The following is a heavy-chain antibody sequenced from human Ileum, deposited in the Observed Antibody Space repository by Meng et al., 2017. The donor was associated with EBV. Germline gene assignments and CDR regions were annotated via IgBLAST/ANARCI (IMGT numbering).Heavy chain of an antibody. CDR3: ARDRIATSGTLGSFDL. Sequence: VQLGGSGGGLGKPGGSLRLSCAAAGFSCSDNYMSWFRQGPGKGLEWIAFIRDSGSALFYADSVKGRFTISRDNGKKSLYLEMDSLRVEDSAVYYCARDRIATSGTLGSFDLWGQGTLVTVSS. V-gene: IGHV3-11*01. J-gene: IGHJ5*02. CDR1: GFSCSDNY. D-gene: IGHD6-13*01. CDR2: IRDSGSAL.